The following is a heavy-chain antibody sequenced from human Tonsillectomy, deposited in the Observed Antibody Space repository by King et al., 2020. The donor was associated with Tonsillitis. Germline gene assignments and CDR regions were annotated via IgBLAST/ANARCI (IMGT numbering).Heavy chain of an antibody. V-gene: IGHV4-59*08. CDR1: GGSISSYY. CDR3: ARLDWNYYCFDY. Sequence: QLQESGPGLVKPSETLSLTCTVSGGSISSYYWSWIRQPPGKGLECLGYIYYSGSTNYNPSLKSRVTISIDTSKNQFSLKLSSVTAADTAVYYCARLDWNYYCFDYWGQGTLVTVSS. CDR2: IYYSGST. D-gene: IGHD1-7*01. J-gene: IGHJ4*02.